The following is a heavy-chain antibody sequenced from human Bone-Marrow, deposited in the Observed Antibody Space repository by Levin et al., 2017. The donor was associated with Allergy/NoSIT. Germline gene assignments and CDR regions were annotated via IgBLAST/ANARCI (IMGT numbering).Heavy chain of an antibody. CDR3: TRQYRYCSGGSCSDD. CDR1: GGSVSSDVYY. CDR2: MYYSGRT. J-gene: IGHJ4*02. V-gene: IGHV4-61*08. Sequence: PSETLSLTCTVSGGSVSSDVYYWSWIRQPPGKGPEWIGYMYYSGRTDYNPSLRSRVTISVDTSKNQFSLRLTSVTAADTATYYCTRQYRYCSGGSCSDDWGQGTLVTVSS. D-gene: IGHD2-15*01.